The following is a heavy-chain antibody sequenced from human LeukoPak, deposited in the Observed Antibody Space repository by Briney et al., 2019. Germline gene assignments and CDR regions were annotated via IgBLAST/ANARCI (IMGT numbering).Heavy chain of an antibody. CDR3: ARDLRDCSSASCNVLYYLMDA. J-gene: IGHJ6*02. V-gene: IGHV3-30*03. CDR1: GFTFSSFA. CDR2: LSHDDISE. D-gene: IGHD2-2*01. Sequence: GGSLRLSCVASGFTFSSFAMHWVRQAPGKGLGWVAVLSHDDISEFYADSVKGRFIISRDNSKNTVYLQMNSLRAEDTAVYYCARDLRDCSSASCNVLYYLMDAWGQGTTVTVSS.